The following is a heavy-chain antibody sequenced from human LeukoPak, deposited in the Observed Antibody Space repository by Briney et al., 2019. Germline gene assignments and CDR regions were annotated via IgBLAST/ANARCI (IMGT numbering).Heavy chain of an antibody. D-gene: IGHD3-22*01. CDR1: GGSIRGYY. CDR2: IYSSGST. CDR3: SRGVGFGSSGSSYYYYYMDV. V-gene: IGHV4-59*08. Sequence: SETLSLTCNVSGGSIRGYYWSWIRQPPGKGLEWIGYIYSSGSTNYNPSLKSRVTISVDTSKNQFSLKLSSVTAADTAVYYCSRGVGFGSSGSSYYYYYMDVWGKGTTVTISS. J-gene: IGHJ6*03.